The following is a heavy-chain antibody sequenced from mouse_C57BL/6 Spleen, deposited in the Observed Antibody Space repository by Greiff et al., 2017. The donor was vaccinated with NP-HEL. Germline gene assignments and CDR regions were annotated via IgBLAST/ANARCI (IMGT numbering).Heavy chain of an antibody. V-gene: IGHV1-5*01. J-gene: IGHJ3*01. D-gene: IGHD1-1*01. CDR2: IYPGNSDT. CDR1: GYTFTSYW. CDR3: TRSGYYGSNQFAY. Sequence: EVQRVESGPVLARPGASVKMSCKTSGYTFTSYWMHWVKQRPGQGLEWIGAIYPGNSDTSYNQKFKGKAKLTAVTSASTAYMELSSLTNEDSAVYYCTRSGYYGSNQFAYWGQGTLVTVSA.